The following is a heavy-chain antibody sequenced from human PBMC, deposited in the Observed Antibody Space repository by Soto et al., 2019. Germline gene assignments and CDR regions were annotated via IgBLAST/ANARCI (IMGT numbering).Heavy chain of an antibody. D-gene: IGHD6-19*01. CDR1: GYTFTGYY. Sequence: ASVKVPCKASGYTFTGYYMHWVRQAPGQGLEWMGWINPNSGGTNYAQKFQGWVTMTRDTSISTAYMELSRLRSDDTAVYYCARVYSSGAGVDYWGQGTLVTVSS. CDR3: ARVYSSGAGVDY. V-gene: IGHV1-2*04. CDR2: INPNSGGT. J-gene: IGHJ4*02.